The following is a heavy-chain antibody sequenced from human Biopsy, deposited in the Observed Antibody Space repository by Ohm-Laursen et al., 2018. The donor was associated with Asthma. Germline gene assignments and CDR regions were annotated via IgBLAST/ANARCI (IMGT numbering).Heavy chain of an antibody. V-gene: IGHV3-7*03. CDR1: GFTFGDYC. J-gene: IGHJ1*01. CDR3: ARTFHFWSPYHAEHYQL. D-gene: IGHD3-3*01. CDR2: IKHDGSEK. Sequence: GSLRLSCAAFGFTFGDYCMSWVRQVPGQGLEWVANIKHDGSEKNHVDSLKGRFTISRDNAKNLLFLQMSSLRAEDTAVYYCARTFHFWSPYHAEHYQLWGQGTLVTVSS.